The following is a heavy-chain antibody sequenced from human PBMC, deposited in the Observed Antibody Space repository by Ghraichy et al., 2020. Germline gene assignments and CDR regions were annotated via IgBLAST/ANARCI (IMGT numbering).Heavy chain of an antibody. V-gene: IGHV3-21*01. Sequence: GGSLRLSCAASGFTFSSYSMNWVRQAPGKGLEWVSSISSSSSYIYYADSVKGRFTISRDNAKNSLYLQMNSLRAEDMAVYYCARGGKPGHDYWGQGTLVTVSS. CDR3: ARGGKPGHDY. J-gene: IGHJ4*02. D-gene: IGHD4-23*01. CDR1: GFTFSSYS. CDR2: ISSSSSYI.